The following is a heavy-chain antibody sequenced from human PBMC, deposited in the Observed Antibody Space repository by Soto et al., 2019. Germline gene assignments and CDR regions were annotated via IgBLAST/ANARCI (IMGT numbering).Heavy chain of an antibody. Sequence: SVKVSCNASGGTFSSYAISWVRPAPGQGLEWMEGLIPIFGTANYAQKFQGRVTITADESTVTAYMELSSLRSEDTAVYYCARDGYSYGYDYYYGMDVSG. CDR2: LIPIFGTA. CDR3: ARDGYSYGYDYYYGMDV. CDR1: GGTFSSYA. V-gene: IGHV1-69*13. J-gene: IGHJ6*02. D-gene: IGHD5-18*01.